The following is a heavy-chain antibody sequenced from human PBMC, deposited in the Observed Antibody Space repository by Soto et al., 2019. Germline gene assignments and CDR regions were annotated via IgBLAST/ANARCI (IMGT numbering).Heavy chain of an antibody. D-gene: IGHD2-21*02. CDR3: ASLAYCGGDCYSAAFDI. V-gene: IGHV1-46*01. CDR1: GYTFTSYY. Sequence: ASVKVSCKASGYTFTSYYMHWVRQAPGQGLEWVGIINPSGGSTSYAQKFQGRVTMTRDTSTSTVYMELSSLRSEDTAVYYCASLAYCGGDCYSAAFDIWGQGTMVTVSS. CDR2: INPSGGST. J-gene: IGHJ3*02.